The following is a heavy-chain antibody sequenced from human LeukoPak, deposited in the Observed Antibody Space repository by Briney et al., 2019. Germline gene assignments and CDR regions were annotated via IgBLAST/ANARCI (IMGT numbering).Heavy chain of an antibody. J-gene: IGHJ6*03. V-gene: IGHV3-21*01. CDR3: ARDPIGGLYYYYMDV. CDR2: ISSSRRYI. D-gene: IGHD4-23*01. CDR1: GFGFSSYS. Sequence: GGSLRLSCAASGFGFSSYSMKGVRQAPGKGLVWVLCISSSRRYIYYAVSVKGRFTISKDNAKNSLYLQMNSLRAEDTAVYFCARDPIGGLYYYYMDVWGKGITVTVSS.